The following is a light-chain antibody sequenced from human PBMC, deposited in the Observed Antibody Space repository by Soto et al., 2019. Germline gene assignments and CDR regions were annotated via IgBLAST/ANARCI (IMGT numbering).Light chain of an antibody. CDR3: QQYGSSPQT. Sequence: DIVITQAPAPPSVSPGERATPSCRASQSLSSNLAWYQQKPGQAPRLLIYGASNRATGIPDRFSGSGSGTDFTLTISRLEPEDFAVYYCQQYGSSPQTFGQGTKVDIK. J-gene: IGKJ1*01. V-gene: IGKV3-20*01. CDR2: GAS. CDR1: QSLSSN.